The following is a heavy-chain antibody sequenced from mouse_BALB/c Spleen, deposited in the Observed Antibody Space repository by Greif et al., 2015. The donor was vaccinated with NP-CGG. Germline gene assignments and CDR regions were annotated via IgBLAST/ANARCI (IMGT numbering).Heavy chain of an antibody. CDR3: ATGTDYYAMDY. Sequence: VQLQQSGAELVKPGASVKLSCTASGFNIKDTYMHWVKQRPEQGLEWIGRIDPANGNTKYDPKFQGKATITADTSSNTAYLQLSSLTSEDTAVYYCATGTDYYAMDYWGQGTSVTVSS. V-gene: IGHV14-3*02. J-gene: IGHJ4*01. CDR1: GFNIKDTY. CDR2: IDPANGNT. D-gene: IGHD4-1*01.